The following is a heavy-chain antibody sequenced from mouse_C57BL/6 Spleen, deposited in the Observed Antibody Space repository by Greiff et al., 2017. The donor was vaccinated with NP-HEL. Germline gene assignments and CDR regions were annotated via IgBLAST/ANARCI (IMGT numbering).Heavy chain of an antibody. Sequence: VQLQQPGAELVRPGSSVKLSCKASGYTFTSYWMHWVKQRPIQGLEWIGNIDPSDSETHYNQKFKDKATLTVDKSSSTAYMQLSSLTSEDSAVYYCARSEGPYAMDYWGQGTSVTVSS. CDR2: IDPSDSET. D-gene: IGHD3-3*01. J-gene: IGHJ4*01. V-gene: IGHV1-52*01. CDR3: ARSEGPYAMDY. CDR1: GYTFTSYW.